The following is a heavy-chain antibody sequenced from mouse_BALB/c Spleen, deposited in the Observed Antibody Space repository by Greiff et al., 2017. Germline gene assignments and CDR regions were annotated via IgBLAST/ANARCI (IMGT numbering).Heavy chain of an antibody. CDR3: ARGGFITTVDY. CDR2: ISYDGSN. CDR1: GYSITSGYY. V-gene: IGHV3-6*02. D-gene: IGHD1-1*01. Sequence: VQLQQSGPGLVKPSQSLSLTCSVTGYSITSGYYWNWIRQFPGNKLEWMGYISYDGSNNYNPSLKNRISITRDTSKNQFFLKLNSVTTEDTATYYCARGGFITTVDYWGQGTTLTVSS. J-gene: IGHJ2*01.